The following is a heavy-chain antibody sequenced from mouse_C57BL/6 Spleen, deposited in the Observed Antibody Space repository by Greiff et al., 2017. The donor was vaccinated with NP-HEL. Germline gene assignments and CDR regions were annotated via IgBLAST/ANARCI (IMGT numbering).Heavy chain of an antibody. D-gene: IGHD3-2*02. V-gene: IGHV1-52*01. J-gene: IGHJ4*01. CDR1: GYTFTSYW. CDR2: IDPSDSET. Sequence: QVQLQQPGAELVRPGSSVKLSCKASGYTFTSYWMHWVKQRPIQGLEWIGNIDPSDSETHYNQKFKDKATLTVDKSSSTAYMQLSSLTSEDSAVYYCAREGTAQAKGYAMDYWGQGTSVTVSS. CDR3: AREGTAQAKGYAMDY.